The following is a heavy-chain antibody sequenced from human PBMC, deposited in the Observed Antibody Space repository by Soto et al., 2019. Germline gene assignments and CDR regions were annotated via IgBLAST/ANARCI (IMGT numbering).Heavy chain of an antibody. Sequence: QVQLVQSGAEVKKPGSSVKVSCKASGGTLNKHAITWVRRAPGQGLEWLGGIIPMFGIPNYPQKFQGRVTITASDSKNPSQEELHSVMSDDTTVYYCARGGTSFWLQGAYDVWGQGTMVTVSS. J-gene: IGHJ3*01. CDR1: GGTLNKHA. CDR3: ARGGTSFWLQGAYDV. D-gene: IGHD2-2*01. CDR2: IIPMFGIP. V-gene: IGHV1-69*01.